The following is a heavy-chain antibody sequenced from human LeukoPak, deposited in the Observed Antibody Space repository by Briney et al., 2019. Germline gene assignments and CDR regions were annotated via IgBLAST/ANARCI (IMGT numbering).Heavy chain of an antibody. CDR2: INNNGGDT. J-gene: IGHJ4*02. V-gene: IGHV3-64D*06. Sequence: PGGSLRLSCSASGFTFSTCNMHWVRQAPGKGLEYVSAINNNGGDTYYADSVKGRFTISRDNSKNTLYLQMSSLRAEDTAVYYCVKTTGTTPYYFDYWGQGTLVTAS. D-gene: IGHD1-7*01. CDR1: GFTFSTCN. CDR3: VKTTGTTPYYFDY.